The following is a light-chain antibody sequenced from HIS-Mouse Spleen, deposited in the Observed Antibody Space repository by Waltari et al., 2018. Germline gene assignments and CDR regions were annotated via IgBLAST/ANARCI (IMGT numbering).Light chain of an antibody. V-gene: IGLV1-40*01. CDR3: QSYDSSLSAWV. CDR1: SSNIGAAYA. CDR2: GNS. J-gene: IGLJ3*02. Sequence: QSVLTQPPSVSGAPGQRVPISCTGSSSNIGAAYAVHWYQQLPGTAPKLLIYGNSNRPSGVPDRFSGSKSGTSASLAITGLQAEDEADYYCQSYDSSLSAWVFGGGTKLTVL.